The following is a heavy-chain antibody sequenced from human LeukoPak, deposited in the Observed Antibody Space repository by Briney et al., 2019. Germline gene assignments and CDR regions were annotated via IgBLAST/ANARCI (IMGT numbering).Heavy chain of an antibody. D-gene: IGHD6-19*01. J-gene: IGHJ4*02. V-gene: IGHV1-3*01. Sequence: ASVKVSCKASGYTFTTYPMHWVRQAPGQRLEWMGWINAGNGNTKYSQKFQGRVTITRDTSASTAYMELSSLRSEDTAVYYCARLDSSGYYYFDYWGQGTLVTVSS. CDR1: GYTFTTYP. CDR3: ARLDSSGYYYFDY. CDR2: INAGNGNT.